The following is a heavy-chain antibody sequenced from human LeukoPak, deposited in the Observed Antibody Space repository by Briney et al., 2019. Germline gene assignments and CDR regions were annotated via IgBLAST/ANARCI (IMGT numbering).Heavy chain of an antibody. Sequence: GGSLRLSCAASGFTFSAYAMRWVRQAPGKGLEWVSSISSSSSYIYYADSVKGRFTISRDNAKNSLYLQMNSLRAEDTAVCYCARIWVRGVIGAFDIWGQGTMVTVSS. V-gene: IGHV3-21*01. CDR3: ARIWVRGVIGAFDI. J-gene: IGHJ3*02. CDR1: GFTFSAYA. D-gene: IGHD3-10*01. CDR2: ISSSSSYI.